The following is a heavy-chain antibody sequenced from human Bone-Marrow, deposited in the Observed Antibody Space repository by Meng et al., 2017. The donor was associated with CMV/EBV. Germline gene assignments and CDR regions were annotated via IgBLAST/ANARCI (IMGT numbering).Heavy chain of an antibody. D-gene: IGHD3-16*02. J-gene: IGHJ4*02. CDR2: IIPILGIA. Sequence: SVKVSCKSSGYTFTGYYMHWVRQAPGQGLEWMGGIIPILGIANYAQKFQGRVTITADKSTSTAYMELSSLRSEDTAVYYCARDAMITFGGVIVPEGYWGQGTLVTFSS. V-gene: IGHV1-69*10. CDR3: ARDAMITFGGVIVPEGY. CDR1: GYTFTGYY.